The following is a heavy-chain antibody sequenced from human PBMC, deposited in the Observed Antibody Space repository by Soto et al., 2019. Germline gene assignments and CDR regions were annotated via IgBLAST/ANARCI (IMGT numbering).Heavy chain of an antibody. CDR2: IWYDGSNK. V-gene: IGHV3-33*01. CDR3: ARVKFCSAGSCYVGIDY. Sequence: GGSLRLSCVASGFTFGSYGMHWVGQAPGKGLEWVAVIWYDGSNKNYADFVKGRFTISRDNSKNTLYLQMNSLRAEDTAVYYCARVKFCSAGSCYVGIDYWGQGT. D-gene: IGHD2-15*01. CDR1: GFTFGSYG. J-gene: IGHJ4*02.